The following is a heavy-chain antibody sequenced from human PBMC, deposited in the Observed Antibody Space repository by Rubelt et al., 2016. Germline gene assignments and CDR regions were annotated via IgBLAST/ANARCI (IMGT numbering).Heavy chain of an antibody. Sequence: QVQLQESGPGLVKPSETLSLTCTVSGYSISSGNYWGWIRQPPGKGLEWIGYIYSSGTTNYNTSLKSRVFISVDTSKNKVPLNLSYVTAADTAVYYCARDQSGSDGVDYWGQGTLVTVSS. CDR3: ARDQSGSDGVDY. J-gene: IGHJ4*02. V-gene: IGHV4-61*01. CDR1: GYSISSGNY. D-gene: IGHD1-26*01. CDR2: IYSSGTT.